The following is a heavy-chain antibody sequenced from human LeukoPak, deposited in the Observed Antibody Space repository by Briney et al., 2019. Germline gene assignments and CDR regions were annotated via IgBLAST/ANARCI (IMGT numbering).Heavy chain of an antibody. CDR2: INHSGST. J-gene: IGHJ4*02. V-gene: IGHV4-34*01. CDR1: GGSFSGYY. Sequence: SETLSLTCAVYGGSFSGYYWSWIRQPPGKGLEWIGEINHSGSTNYNPSLKSRVTISVDTSKNQFSLKLSSVTAADTAVYYCASSGWYEGGVYWGQGTLVTVSS. D-gene: IGHD6-19*01. CDR3: ASSGWYEGGVY.